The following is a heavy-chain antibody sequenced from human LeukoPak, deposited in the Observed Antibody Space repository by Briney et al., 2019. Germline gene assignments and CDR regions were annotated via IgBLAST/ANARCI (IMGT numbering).Heavy chain of an antibody. CDR3: ARGGLASRVWYSYGSYYFDY. Sequence: PSGTLSLTCTVSGGSSSSYYWSWIRQPPGKGLEWIGEINHSGSTNYNPSLKSRVTISVDTSKNQFSLKLSSVTAADTAVYYCARGGLASRVWYSYGSYYFDYWGQGTLVTVSS. CDR2: INHSGST. V-gene: IGHV4-34*01. CDR1: GGSSSSYY. J-gene: IGHJ4*02. D-gene: IGHD5-18*01.